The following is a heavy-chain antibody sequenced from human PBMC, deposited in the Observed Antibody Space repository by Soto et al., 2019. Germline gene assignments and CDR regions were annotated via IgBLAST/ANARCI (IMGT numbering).Heavy chain of an antibody. J-gene: IGHJ4*02. CDR2: VYHGGST. V-gene: IGHV4-4*02. Sequence: SEALALTCGVIGGSISSRNWWSWVRQLPGKGLAWIGGVYHGGSTNYNPSLKSRVTISVDKSKNQCSLKLSSVTAADTAVYYCARSRGYYDSSGYSYYWGQATLATVSS. D-gene: IGHD3-22*01. CDR3: ARSRGYYDSSGYSYY. CDR1: GGSISSRNW.